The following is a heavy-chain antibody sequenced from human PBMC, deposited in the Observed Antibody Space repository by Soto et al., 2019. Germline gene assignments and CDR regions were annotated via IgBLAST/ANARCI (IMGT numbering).Heavy chain of an antibody. CDR1: GYTFTSYD. J-gene: IGHJ4*02. CDR2: MNPISGNT. D-gene: IGHD4-17*01. CDR3: ARGVYGGGRVSDY. V-gene: IGHV1-8*01. Sequence: QVQLVQSGAEVKKPGASVRVSCKASGYTFTSYDINWVRQAAGQGLEWMGWMNPISGNTGYAEKFQGRVTMTRDTSISTAYMELSSLRTEYTGVYYCARGVYGGGRVSDYWGQGTRVTVSS.